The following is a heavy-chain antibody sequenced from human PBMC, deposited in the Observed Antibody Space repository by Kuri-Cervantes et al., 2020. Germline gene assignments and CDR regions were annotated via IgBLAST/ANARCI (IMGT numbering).Heavy chain of an antibody. Sequence: GGSLRLSCAASGFTFSSYSMNWVRQAPGKGLEWVSSISSSSSYIYYADSVKGRFTISRDNSKNTLYLQMSSLRVEDTALYYCAKGGNNGGYWGQGTLVTVSS. CDR1: GFTFSSYS. D-gene: IGHD1-14*01. CDR2: ISSSSSYI. V-gene: IGHV3-21*04. J-gene: IGHJ4*02. CDR3: AKGGNNGGY.